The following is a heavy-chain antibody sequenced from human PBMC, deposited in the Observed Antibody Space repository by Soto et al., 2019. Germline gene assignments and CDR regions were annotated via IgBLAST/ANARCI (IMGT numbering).Heavy chain of an antibody. V-gene: IGHV1-18*01. CDR2: ISAHNGDT. Sequence: QVQLVQSEAEVKKPGASLKVSCRASGYNFANYGISWVRQAPGQGLEWMGWISAHNGDTKYAQKVQGRVTMTADTSTSTAYMEMWSLRSDDTAVYYCARDAAYNYFWGGGMELYSYNMDVWGQGTTVTV. CDR3: ARDAAYNYFWGGGMELYSYNMDV. J-gene: IGHJ6*02. D-gene: IGHD3-3*01. CDR1: GYNFANYG.